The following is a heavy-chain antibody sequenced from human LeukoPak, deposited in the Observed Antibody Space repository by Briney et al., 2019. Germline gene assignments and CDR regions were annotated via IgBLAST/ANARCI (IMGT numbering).Heavy chain of an antibody. CDR3: ARHRGATSGYYYYYMDV. D-gene: IGHD1-26*01. CDR2: IYYSGST. CDR1: GGSISSSSYN. V-gene: IGHV4-39*01. Sequence: SETLSLTCTVSGGSISSSSYNWGWIRQPPGKGLEWIGSIYYSGSTYYNPSLKSRVTISVDTSKNQFSLKLSSVTAADTAVYHCARHRGATSGYYYYYMDVWGEGTTVTVSS. J-gene: IGHJ6*03.